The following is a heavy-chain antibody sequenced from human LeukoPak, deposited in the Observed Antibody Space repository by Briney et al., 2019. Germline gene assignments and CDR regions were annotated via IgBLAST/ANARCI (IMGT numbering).Heavy chain of an antibody. Sequence: ASVKVSCKASGYTFSGYYMHWVRQAPGQGLEWVGWINANSGGVHYAQKFQGRVTMTRDTSTSTAYMELSRLKSDDTAVYYCARVVVVPAVYFDHWGQGALVTVSS. CDR2: INANSGGV. J-gene: IGHJ4*02. CDR1: GYTFSGYY. D-gene: IGHD2-2*01. V-gene: IGHV1-2*02. CDR3: ARVVVVPAVYFDH.